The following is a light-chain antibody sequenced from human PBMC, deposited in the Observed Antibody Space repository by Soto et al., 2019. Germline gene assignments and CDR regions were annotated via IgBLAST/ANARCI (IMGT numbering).Light chain of an antibody. J-gene: IGKJ4*01. CDR1: QGLXDT. Sequence: IVLTQSPATLSVSPGDGATLSCMARQGLXDTFAWYQQKPGQTPRILXDNTAIRAAGGPARFSGSRSAAEFPLTISSLQSEDFAVYYCQHYVTWTRTFGGGTKVDIK. V-gene: IGKV3-15*01. CDR2: NTA. CDR3: QHYVTWTRT.